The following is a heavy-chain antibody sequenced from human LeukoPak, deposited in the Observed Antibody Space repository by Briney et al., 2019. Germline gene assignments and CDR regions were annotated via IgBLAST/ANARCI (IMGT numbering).Heavy chain of an antibody. CDR3: AKDLSITMIVVEMDAFDI. J-gene: IGHJ3*02. CDR2: ISGSGGST. D-gene: IGHD3-22*01. V-gene: IGHV3-23*01. Sequence: GGSLRLSCAASGFTFSSYAMSWVRQAPGKGLEWVSAISGSGGSTYYADSVKGRFTISRDNSKNTLYLQMNSLRAEDTAVYYCAKDLSITMIVVEMDAFDIWGQGTMVTVSS. CDR1: GFTFSSYA.